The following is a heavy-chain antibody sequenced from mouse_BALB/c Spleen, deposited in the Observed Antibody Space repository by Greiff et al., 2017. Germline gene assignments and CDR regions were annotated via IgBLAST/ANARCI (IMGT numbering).Heavy chain of an antibody. J-gene: IGHJ2*01. CDR1: GYTFTSYW. CDR3: TRWGDYGYFDY. D-gene: IGHD2-4*01. V-gene: IGHV1-5*01. CDR2: IYPGNSDT. Sequence: EVKLVESGTVLARPGASVKMSCKASGYTFTSYWMHWVKQRPGQGLEWIGAIYPGNSDTSYNQKFKGKAKLTAVTSTSTAYMELSSLTNEDSAVYYCTRWGDYGYFDYWGQGTTLTVSS.